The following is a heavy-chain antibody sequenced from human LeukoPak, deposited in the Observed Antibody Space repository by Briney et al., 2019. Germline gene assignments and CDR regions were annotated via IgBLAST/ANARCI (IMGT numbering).Heavy chain of an antibody. Sequence: ASVKVSCKVSGYTLTELSMHWVRQAPGKGLAWMGGFDPEDGETIYAQKFQGRVTMTEDTSTDTAYMELSSLRSEDTAVYYCATASRSYDFWSGLKYYFDYWGQGTLVTVSS. D-gene: IGHD3-3*01. CDR3: ATASRSYDFWSGLKYYFDY. V-gene: IGHV1-24*01. J-gene: IGHJ4*02. CDR1: GYTLTELS. CDR2: FDPEDGET.